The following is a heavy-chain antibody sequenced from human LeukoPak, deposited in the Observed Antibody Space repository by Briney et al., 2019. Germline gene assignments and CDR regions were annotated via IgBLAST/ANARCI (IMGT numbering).Heavy chain of an antibody. CDR2: ISGSGGST. V-gene: IGHV3-23*01. J-gene: IGHJ4*02. D-gene: IGHD2-15*01. CDR1: ALTLNSYA. Sequence: GGSLRLSCAASALTLNSYAMSWVRQAPGKGLEWVSAISGSGGSTYYADSVKGRFTISRDNSKNTLYLQMNSLRAEDTAVYYCARGRCSGGSCYGRGFDYWGQGTLVTVSS. CDR3: ARGRCSGGSCYGRGFDY.